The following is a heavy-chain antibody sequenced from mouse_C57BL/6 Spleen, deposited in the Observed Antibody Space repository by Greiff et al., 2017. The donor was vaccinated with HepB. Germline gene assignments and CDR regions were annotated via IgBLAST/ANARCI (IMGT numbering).Heavy chain of an antibody. CDR3: ARSLDY. J-gene: IGHJ2*01. CDR2: IYPGDGDT. Sequence: QVQLQQSGPELVKPGASVKISCKASGYAFSSSWMNWVKQRPGKGLEWIGRIYPGDGDTNYNGKFKGKATLTADKSSSTAYMELHSLTSEDSAVYFCARSLDYWGQGTTLTVSS. V-gene: IGHV1-82*01. CDR1: GYAFSSSW.